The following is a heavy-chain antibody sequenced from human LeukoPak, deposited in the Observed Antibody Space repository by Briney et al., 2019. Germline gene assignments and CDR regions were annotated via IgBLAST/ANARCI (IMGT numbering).Heavy chain of an antibody. CDR1: GXIFSSYD. V-gene: IGHV3-13*04. CDR2: IAITGNT. Sequence: PGGSLRLSCAASGXIFSSYDMHWVRQATGKGLEWVSSIAITGNTYYSGSVKGRFTISRENAKNSLYLQMNSLRAGDTAVYYCARGLTGGLDSWGQGTLVTVSS. J-gene: IGHJ5*01. D-gene: IGHD1-26*01. CDR3: ARGLTGGLDS.